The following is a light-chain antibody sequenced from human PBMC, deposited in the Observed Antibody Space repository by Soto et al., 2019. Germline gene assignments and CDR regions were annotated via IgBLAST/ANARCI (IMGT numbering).Light chain of an antibody. J-gene: IGLJ1*01. CDR2: EVS. CDR1: SSDVGGYNS. Sequence: QSLLTQPPSASGSPGQSVTISCTGTSSDVGGYNSVSWYQQHPGKAPKLMIYEVSDRPSGVSNRFSGSKSGNTASLTISGLQAEDEADYYCSSYTSSNTYVFGTGTKLTVL. CDR3: SSYTSSNTYV. V-gene: IGLV2-14*01.